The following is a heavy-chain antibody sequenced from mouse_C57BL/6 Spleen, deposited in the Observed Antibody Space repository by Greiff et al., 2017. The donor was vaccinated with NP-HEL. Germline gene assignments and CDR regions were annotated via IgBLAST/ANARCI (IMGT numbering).Heavy chain of an antibody. V-gene: IGHV5-4*01. J-gene: IGHJ1*03. D-gene: IGHD2-3*01. Sequence: DVMLVESGGGLVKPGGSLKLSCAASGFTFSSYAMSWVRQTPEKRLEWVATISDGGSYTYYPDNVKGRFTISRVNAKSNLYLQMSHLKSEDTAMYYCARDGYSSWYVDVWGTGTTVTVSS. CDR2: ISDGGSYT. CDR1: GFTFSSYA. CDR3: ARDGYSSWYVDV.